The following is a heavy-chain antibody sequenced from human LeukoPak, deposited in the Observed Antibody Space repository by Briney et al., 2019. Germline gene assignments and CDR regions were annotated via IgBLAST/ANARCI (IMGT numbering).Heavy chain of an antibody. D-gene: IGHD4-11*01. CDR3: ARVTFRSNYGVRWFDP. CDR2: MNPNSGNT. J-gene: IGHJ5*02. Sequence: ASVKVSCKASGYTFTSYDINWVRQATGQGLEWMGWMNPNSGNTGYAQKFQGRVIITRNTSISTAYMELSSLRSEDTAVYYCARVTFRSNYGVRWFDPWGQGTLVTVSS. CDR1: GYTFTSYD. V-gene: IGHV1-8*03.